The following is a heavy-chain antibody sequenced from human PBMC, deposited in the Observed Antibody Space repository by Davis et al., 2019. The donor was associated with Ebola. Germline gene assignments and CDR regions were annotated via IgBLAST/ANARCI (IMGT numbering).Heavy chain of an antibody. J-gene: IGHJ6*02. CDR2: INWNGGST. V-gene: IGHV3-20*04. D-gene: IGHD5-18*01. Sequence: GESLKISCAASGFTFDDYGMSWVRQAPGKGLEWVSGINWNGGSTGYADSVKGRFTISRDNAKNSLYLQMNSLRAEDTAVYYCARDRAHSYARGWYYYGMDVWGQGTTVTVSS. CDR1: GFTFDDYG. CDR3: ARDRAHSYARGWYYYGMDV.